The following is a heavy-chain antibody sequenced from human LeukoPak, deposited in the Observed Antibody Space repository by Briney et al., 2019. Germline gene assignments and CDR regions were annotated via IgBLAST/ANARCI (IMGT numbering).Heavy chain of an antibody. CDR1: GGSSSGYY. D-gene: IGHD3-22*01. CDR3: ARQGGYYDNWFDP. J-gene: IGHJ5*02. Sequence: SETLSLTCAVYGGSSSGYYWSWIRQPPGKGLEWIGEINHSGSTNYNPSLKSRVTISVDTSKNQFSLKLTSVTAADTAVYYCARQGGYYDNWFDPWGQGTLVTVSS. V-gene: IGHV4-34*01. CDR2: INHSGST.